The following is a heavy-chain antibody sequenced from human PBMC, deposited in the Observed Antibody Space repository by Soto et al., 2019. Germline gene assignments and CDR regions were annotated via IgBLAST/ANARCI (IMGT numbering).Heavy chain of an antibody. CDR1: GFTFSSYG. Sequence: GGYLRLSCAATGFTFSSYGMQWVRHAPGKGLERVAVISYDGSNKYYADSVKGRFTISRVNSKNTLYLQMNSLRAEDMAVYYCAKDLGYDFWSGYYTRDYYYYGMDVWSQGTTVTVAS. J-gene: IGHJ6*02. CDR3: AKDLGYDFWSGYYTRDYYYYGMDV. CDR2: ISYDGSNK. D-gene: IGHD3-3*01. V-gene: IGHV3-30*18.